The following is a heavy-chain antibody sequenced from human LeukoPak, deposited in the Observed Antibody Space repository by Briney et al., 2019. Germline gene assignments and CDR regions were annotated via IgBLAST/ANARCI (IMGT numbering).Heavy chain of an antibody. CDR3: ARDQTGANEYWFDP. V-gene: IGHV4-34*01. D-gene: IGHD1-26*01. J-gene: IGHJ5*02. CDR2: INHSGST. CDR1: GGSFSGYY. Sequence: SETLSLTCAVYGGSFSGYYWSWIRQPPGKGLEWIGEINHSGSTNYNPSLKSRVTISVDTSKNQFSLKLSSVTAADTAVYYCARDQTGANEYWFDPWGQGTLVTVSS.